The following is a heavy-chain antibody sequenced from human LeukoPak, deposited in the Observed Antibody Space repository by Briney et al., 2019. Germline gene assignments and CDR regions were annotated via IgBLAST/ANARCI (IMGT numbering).Heavy chain of an antibody. CDR3: ARLDYGDYNWFDP. J-gene: IGHJ5*02. D-gene: IGHD4-17*01. V-gene: IGHV3-48*03. CDR2: ISSSGSTI. Sequence: SGGSLRLSCAASGFTFSSYEMNWVRQAPGEGLEWVSYISSSGSTIYYADSVKGRFTISRDNAKNSLYLQMNSLRAEDTAVYYCARLDYGDYNWFDPWGQGTLVTVSS. CDR1: GFTFSSYE.